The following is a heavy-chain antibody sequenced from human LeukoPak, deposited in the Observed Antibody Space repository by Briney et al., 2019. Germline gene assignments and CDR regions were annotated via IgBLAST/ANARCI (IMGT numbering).Heavy chain of an antibody. CDR3: ARDRGNMITFGGVIAPNWFDP. Sequence: ASVKVSCKASGYTFTGYYMHWVRQAPGQGLEWMGWISAYNGNTNYAQKLQGRVTMTTDTSTSTAYMELRSLRSDDTAVYYCARDRGNMITFGGVIAPNWFDPWGQGTLVTVSS. CDR1: GYTFTGYY. J-gene: IGHJ5*02. D-gene: IGHD3-16*02. V-gene: IGHV1-18*04. CDR2: ISAYNGNT.